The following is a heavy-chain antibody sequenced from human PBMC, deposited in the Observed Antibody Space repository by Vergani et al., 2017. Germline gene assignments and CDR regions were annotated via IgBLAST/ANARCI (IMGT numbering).Heavy chain of an antibody. D-gene: IGHD6-13*01. Sequence: QVQLVESGGGVVQPGRSLRLSCAASGFTFSSYAMHWVRQAPGKGLEWVAVISYDGSNKYYADSVKGRFNISRDNSKNTLYLQMNSLRAEDTAVYYCARAGGSSSWLHYYYYYYMDVWGKGTTVTVSS. CDR2: ISYDGSNK. CDR3: ARAGGSSSWLHYYYYYYMDV. J-gene: IGHJ6*03. V-gene: IGHV3-30-3*01. CDR1: GFTFSSYA.